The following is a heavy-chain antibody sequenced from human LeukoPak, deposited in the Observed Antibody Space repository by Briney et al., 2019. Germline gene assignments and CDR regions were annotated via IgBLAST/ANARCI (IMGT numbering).Heavy chain of an antibody. CDR2: ISAYNGNT. J-gene: IGHJ6*03. Sequence: GASVKVSCKASGYTFTSYGISWVRQAPGQGLEWMGWISAYNGNTNYAQKLQGRVTMTTDTSTSTAYMELRSLRSDDTAVYYCARRYCSSTSCSGDYYYYMDVWGKGTTVTVSS. D-gene: IGHD2-2*01. V-gene: IGHV1-18*01. CDR3: ARRYCSSTSCSGDYYYYMDV. CDR1: GYTFTSYG.